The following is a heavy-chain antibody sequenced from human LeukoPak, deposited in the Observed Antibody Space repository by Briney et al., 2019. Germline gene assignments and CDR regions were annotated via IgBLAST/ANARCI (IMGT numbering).Heavy chain of an antibody. CDR3: SRQRGYCSSTSCYYYYGMDV. Sequence: SVPLSLTCTLSGGPISSSSYYWGWIRQPPGKGLEWIESIYYSGSTYYNPSLKSRVTISVDTSKNQFSLKLSSVTAADTAVYYCSRQRGYCSSTSCYYYYGMDVWGQGTTVTVSS. J-gene: IGHJ6*02. V-gene: IGHV4-39*01. CDR1: GGPISSSSYY. D-gene: IGHD2-2*01. CDR2: IYYSGST.